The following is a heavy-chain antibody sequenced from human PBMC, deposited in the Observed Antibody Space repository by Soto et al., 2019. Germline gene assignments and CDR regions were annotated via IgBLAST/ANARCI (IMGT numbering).Heavy chain of an antibody. CDR3: AKGLGDFMDTIGGVFDY. J-gene: IGHJ4*02. CDR2: ISWNSGSI. CDR1: GFTFDDYA. D-gene: IGHD3-16*01. Sequence: SLRLSCAASGFTFDDYAMHWVRQAPGKGLEWVSGISWNSGSIGYADSVKGRFTISRDNAKNSLYLQMNSLRAEDTALYYCAKGLGDFMDTIGGVFDYWGQGTLVTVSS. V-gene: IGHV3-9*01.